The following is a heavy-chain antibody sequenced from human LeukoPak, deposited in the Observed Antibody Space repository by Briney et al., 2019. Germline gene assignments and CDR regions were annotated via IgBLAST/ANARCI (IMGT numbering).Heavy chain of an antibody. J-gene: IGHJ4*02. D-gene: IGHD1-26*01. V-gene: IGHV3-23*01. CDR3: AKVQDSGSYYNY. CDR1: GFTFSSYA. CDR2: ISGSGGST. Sequence: GGSLRLSCAASGFTFSSYAMSCVRQAPGKGLEWVSAISGSGGSTYYADSVKGRFTISRDNSKNTLYLQMNSLRAEDTAVYYCAKVQDSGSYYNYWGQGTLVTVSS.